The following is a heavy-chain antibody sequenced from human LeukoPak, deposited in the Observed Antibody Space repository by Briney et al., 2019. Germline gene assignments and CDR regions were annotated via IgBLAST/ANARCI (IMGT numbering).Heavy chain of an antibody. CDR1: GGSISSYY. D-gene: IGHD3-10*01. CDR3: ARARLHHTYGSGTNFDY. J-gene: IGHJ4*02. Sequence: SETLSLTCTVSGGSISSYYWSWIRQPAGKGLEWIGRIYTSGSTNYNPSLKSRVTMSVDTSKNQFSLKLSSVTPEDTAVYYCARARLHHTYGSGTNFDYWGQGTLVTVSS. V-gene: IGHV4-4*07. CDR2: IYTSGST.